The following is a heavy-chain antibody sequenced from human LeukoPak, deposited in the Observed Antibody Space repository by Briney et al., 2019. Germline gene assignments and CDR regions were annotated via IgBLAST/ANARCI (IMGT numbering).Heavy chain of an antibody. V-gene: IGHV4-39*01. CDR3: ARHTSMVRGVMKYYFDY. Sequence: SETLSLTCTVSGGSISSSSYYWVRMRQPTGKGLEWIGSIYYSGSTYYNPSLKSRVTISVDTSKNQFSLRLNSVTAADTAVYYCARHTSMVRGVMKYYFDYWGQGTLATVSS. J-gene: IGHJ4*02. CDR1: GGSISSSSYY. D-gene: IGHD3-10*01. CDR2: IYYSGST.